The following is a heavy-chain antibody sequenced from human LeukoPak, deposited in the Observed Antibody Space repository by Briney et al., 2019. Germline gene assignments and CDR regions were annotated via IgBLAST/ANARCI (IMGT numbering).Heavy chain of an antibody. CDR3: AREAYGDRFDP. CDR1: GGSITDYY. J-gene: IGHJ5*02. V-gene: IGHV4-59*01. Sequence: PSETLSLTCTVSGGSITDYYWSCIRQPPGEGLEWIGNIYYSGSTNYNPSLKSRVTISVDTSKNQFPLNRSYVTGADAAVYYCAREAYGDRFDPWGQGTLVTVSS. CDR2: IYYSGST. D-gene: IGHD4-17*01.